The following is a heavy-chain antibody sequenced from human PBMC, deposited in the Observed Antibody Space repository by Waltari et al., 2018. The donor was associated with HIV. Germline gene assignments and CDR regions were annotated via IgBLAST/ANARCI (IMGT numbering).Heavy chain of an antibody. V-gene: IGHV3-30-3*01. Sequence: QVQLVESGGGVVQPGRCLRLSCAASGFTFSSYAMLWVRQAPGKGLEWVAVISYDGSNKYYADSVKGRFTISRDNSKNTLYLQMNSLRAEDTAVYYCARGPEWLRPPYYYGMDVWGQGTTVTVSS. CDR1: GFTFSSYA. CDR2: ISYDGSNK. D-gene: IGHD5-12*01. J-gene: IGHJ6*02. CDR3: ARGPEWLRPPYYYGMDV.